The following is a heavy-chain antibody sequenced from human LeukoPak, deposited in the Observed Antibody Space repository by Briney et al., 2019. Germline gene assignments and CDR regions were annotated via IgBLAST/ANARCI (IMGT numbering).Heavy chain of an antibody. CDR1: GFTFSIYA. CDR2: IKSKTDGGTT. CDR3: TTEDIYRGYSYGYPVY. D-gene: IGHD5-18*01. J-gene: IGHJ4*02. Sequence: GGSLRLSCAASGFTFSIYAMNWVRQAPGKGLEWVGRIKSKTDGGTTDYAAPVKGRFTISRDDSKNTLYLQMNSLKTEDTAVYYCTTEDIYRGYSYGYPVYWGQGTLVTVSS. V-gene: IGHV3-15*01.